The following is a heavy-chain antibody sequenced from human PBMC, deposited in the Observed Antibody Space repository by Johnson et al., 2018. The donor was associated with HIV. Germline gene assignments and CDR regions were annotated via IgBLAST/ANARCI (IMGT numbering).Heavy chain of an antibody. D-gene: IGHD3-3*01. CDR3: ARTTIFGVVINDAFDI. V-gene: IGHV3-30-3*01. Sequence: QVQLVESGGGVVHPGRSLRLSCAASGFTLSSYAMHWVRQAPGKGLEWVAVISYDGSNKYYADSVKGRFTISRDNSKNTLYLQMNSLRAEDTAVYYCARTTIFGVVINDAFDIWGQGTMVTVSS. CDR2: ISYDGSNK. J-gene: IGHJ3*02. CDR1: GFTLSSYA.